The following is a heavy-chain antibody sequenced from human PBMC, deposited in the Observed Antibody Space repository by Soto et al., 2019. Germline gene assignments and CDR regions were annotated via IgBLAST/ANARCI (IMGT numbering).Heavy chain of an antibody. CDR2: INHSGST. D-gene: IGHD1-26*01. CDR1: GGSFSGYS. J-gene: IGHJ4*02. V-gene: IGHV4-34*01. CDR3: ARGLFSENYYSGGWYYFDY. Sequence: QVQLQQWGAGLLKPSETLSLTCAVYGGSFSGYSWTWIRQSPGKGLEWIGQINHSGSTPYNPSLKSRLTISLGTSKNQFSLELSSVTAADTAVYYCARGLFSENYYSGGWYYFDYWGQGTLVTVSS.